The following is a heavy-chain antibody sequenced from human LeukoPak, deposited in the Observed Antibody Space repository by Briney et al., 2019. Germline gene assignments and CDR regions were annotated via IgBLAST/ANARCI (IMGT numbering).Heavy chain of an antibody. V-gene: IGHV4-59*01. CDR2: ISDSGKT. J-gene: IGHJ4*02. CDR1: GVSMSNYY. CDR3: TRVGRSLHWNHDY. Sequence: SETLSLTCTVSGVSMSNYYWSWIRQPPGKGLEWIGCISDSGKTNYNPSLRSQVTISVDTSKNQFSLKLSSVTAADTAVYYCTRVGRSLHWNHDYWGQGTLVTVSS. D-gene: IGHD1-1*01.